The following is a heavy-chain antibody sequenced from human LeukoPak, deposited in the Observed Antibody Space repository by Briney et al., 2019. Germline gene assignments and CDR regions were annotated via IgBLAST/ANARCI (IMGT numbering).Heavy chain of an antibody. D-gene: IGHD2-15*01. Sequence: PSEALSLTCTVSGASIRSGDYYWSWIRQPPGTGLEWIGYIYDSGSTYHNPSLKSRITISVDTSENRFSLKLSSVTATDTAVYYCARDCSGGSCYGAFDIWGQGTMVTVSS. CDR1: GASIRSGDYY. CDR2: IYDSGST. J-gene: IGHJ3*02. CDR3: ARDCSGGSCYGAFDI. V-gene: IGHV4-30-4*01.